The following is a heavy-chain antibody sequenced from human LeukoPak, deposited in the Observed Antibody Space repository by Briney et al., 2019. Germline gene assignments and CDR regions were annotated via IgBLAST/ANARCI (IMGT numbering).Heavy chain of an antibody. J-gene: IGHJ3*02. CDR2: IIPIFGTA. V-gene: IGHV1-69*05. CDR1: GGTFISYA. CDR3: ARDFPLDAFDI. Sequence: ASVKVSCKASGGTFISYAISWVRQAPAQELEWMGRIIPIFGTANYAQKLQDRVTITTDESTSTAYMELSSLRSEDTAVYYCARDFPLDAFDIWRQGPMVTVSS.